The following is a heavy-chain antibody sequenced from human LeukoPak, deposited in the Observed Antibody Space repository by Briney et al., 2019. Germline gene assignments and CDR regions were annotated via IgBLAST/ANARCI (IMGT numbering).Heavy chain of an antibody. Sequence: GRSLRLSCAASGFTSSSYGMHWVRQAPGEGVGWVAVICIAGSNTYSADSAKGRFTISRANSKNSLYLQMNSLKAEDTAVYYCARDLNGYYDFWSGYYRYYYYYSMDVWGRGTRVSVSS. J-gene: IGHJ6*01. CDR1: GFTSSSYG. V-gene: IGHV3-33*01. CDR2: ICIAGSNT. D-gene: IGHD3-3*01. CDR3: ARDLNGYYDFWSGYYRYYYYYSMDV.